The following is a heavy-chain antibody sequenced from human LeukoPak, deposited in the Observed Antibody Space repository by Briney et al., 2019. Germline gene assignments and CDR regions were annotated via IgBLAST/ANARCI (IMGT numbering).Heavy chain of an antibody. D-gene: IGHD2-8*02. V-gene: IGHV1-46*01. Sequence: GASVKVSCKASGGTFSSYAISWVRQAPGQGLEWMGIINPSGGSTSYAQKFQGRVTMTRDTSTSTVYMELSSLRSEDTAVYYCARGTGSGYWGQGTLVTVSS. CDR3: ARGTGSGY. J-gene: IGHJ4*02. CDR1: GGTFSSYA. CDR2: INPSGGST.